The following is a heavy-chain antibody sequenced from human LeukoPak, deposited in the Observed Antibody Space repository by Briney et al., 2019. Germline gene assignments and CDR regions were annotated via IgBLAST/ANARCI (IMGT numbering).Heavy chain of an antibody. CDR2: IRYDGSNK. V-gene: IGHV3-30*02. D-gene: IGHD6-13*01. CDR3: AKDLSSSFSYWYFDL. J-gene: IGHJ2*01. Sequence: GGSLRLSCAASGFTFSSYGMHWVRQAPGKGLEWVAFIRYDGSNKYYADSVKGRFTISRDNSKNTLYLQMNSLRAEDTAVYYCAKDLSSSFSYWYFDLWGRGTLVTVSS. CDR1: GFTFSSYG.